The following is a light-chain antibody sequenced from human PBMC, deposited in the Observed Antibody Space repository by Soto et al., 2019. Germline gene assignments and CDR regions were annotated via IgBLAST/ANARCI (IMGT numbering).Light chain of an antibody. CDR1: QSVSSSY. CDR3: QQYNTWPRT. Sequence: EIVLTQSPGTLSLSPGERATLSCRASQSVSSSYLAWYQQKPGQAPRLLIYGASTRATDIPGRFNGGGSGTEFTLTISSLQSEDFAIYFCQQYNTWPRTFGQGTKVDI. J-gene: IGKJ1*01. V-gene: IGKV3-15*01. CDR2: GAS.